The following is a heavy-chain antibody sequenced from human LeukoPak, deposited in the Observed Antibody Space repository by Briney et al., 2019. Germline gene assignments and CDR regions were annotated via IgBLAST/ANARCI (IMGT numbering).Heavy chain of an antibody. V-gene: IGHV4-59*01. J-gene: IGHJ3*02. CDR1: GGSSSNYY. CDR3: ARDPFGSNAFDI. D-gene: IGHD3-10*01. Sequence: PSETLSLTCSVSGGSSSNYYWSWIRQPPGKGLEWIGYIYYSGSTNYNPSLKSRVTISVDTSNNQFSLRLNSVTAADTAVYYCARDPFGSNAFDIWGQGTVVAVSS. CDR2: IYYSGST.